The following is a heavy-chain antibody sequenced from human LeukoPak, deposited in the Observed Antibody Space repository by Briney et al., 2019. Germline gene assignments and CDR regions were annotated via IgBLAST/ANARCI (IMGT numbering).Heavy chain of an antibody. CDR3: ARHRAYSSSSPFDY. V-gene: IGHV4-59*08. Sequence: SEPLSLTCSVSGGSISSLYWSWLRQPPGKGLEWLGYIYYTGSTNYNPSLKSRVTMFVDMSKNQFSLRLSSVTAADTAVYYCARHRAYSSSSPFDYWGQGTLVTVSS. CDR2: IYYTGST. J-gene: IGHJ4*02. CDR1: GGSISSLY. D-gene: IGHD6-6*01.